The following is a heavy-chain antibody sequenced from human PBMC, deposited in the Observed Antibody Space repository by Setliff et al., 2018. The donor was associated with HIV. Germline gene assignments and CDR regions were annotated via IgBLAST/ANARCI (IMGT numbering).Heavy chain of an antibody. CDR1: GYSLTDLS. V-gene: IGHV1-24*01. CDR3: ATIRAYYYDSSGQEYFQY. J-gene: IGHJ1*01. CDR2: FDPEDGET. D-gene: IGHD3-22*01. Sequence: GASVKVSCKVSGYSLTDLSIHWVRQAPGKGLEWMGGFDPEDGETVYAQKLQGRVTMTEDTSTDTAYRELSSLRSEDTAMYYCATIRAYYYDSSGQEYFQYWGHGTLVTSSS.